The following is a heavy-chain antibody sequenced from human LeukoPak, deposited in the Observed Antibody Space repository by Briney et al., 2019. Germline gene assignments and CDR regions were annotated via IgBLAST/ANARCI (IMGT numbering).Heavy chain of an antibody. CDR3: ARGASRSFDK. CDR2: MNANSGNT. J-gene: IGHJ4*02. CDR1: GYTFTSYD. Sequence: ASVKVSCKTSGYTFTSYDINWVRQASGRGLEWMGWMNANSGNTGYAQKFHGRFTFTRDTSTGTAYMELSSLRSEDTAVYYCARGASRSFDKWGQGTLVTVSP. V-gene: IGHV1-8*03.